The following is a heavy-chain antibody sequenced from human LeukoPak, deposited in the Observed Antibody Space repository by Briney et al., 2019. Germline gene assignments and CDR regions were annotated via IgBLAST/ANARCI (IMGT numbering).Heavy chain of an antibody. CDR2: IHNSGST. CDR3: AGNGDY. CDR1: GGSISTYY. D-gene: IGHD2-8*01. J-gene: IGHJ4*02. V-gene: IGHV4-59*01. Sequence: PSETLSLTCTVSGGSISTYYWNWIRQPPGKGLEWVGYIHNSGSTSYNPSLKSRVTISVDTSRNQFSLKLTSVTAADTAVYYRAGNGDYWGQGTLVTVSS.